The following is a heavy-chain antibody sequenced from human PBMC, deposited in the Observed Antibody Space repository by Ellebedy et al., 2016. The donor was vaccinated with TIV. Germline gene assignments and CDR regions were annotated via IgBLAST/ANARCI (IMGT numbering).Heavy chain of an antibody. CDR1: GFTVSSNY. CDR3: AGIGSDSHHFDY. D-gene: IGHD1-14*01. Sequence: GGSLRLSCAASGFTVSSNYMSWVRQAPGKGLEWVSLIYSGGTTYYADSVKGRFTISRDTSKNTFHLQMNSLRAEDTAVYYCAGIGSDSHHFDYWGQGTLVTVSS. J-gene: IGHJ4*02. CDR2: IYSGGTT. V-gene: IGHV3-66*01.